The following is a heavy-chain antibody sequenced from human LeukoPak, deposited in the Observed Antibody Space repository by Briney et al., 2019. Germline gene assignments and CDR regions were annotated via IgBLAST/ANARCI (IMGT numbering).Heavy chain of an antibody. CDR3: ARDAYTTTSNWLDP. D-gene: IGHD4-17*01. CDR2: ITGDGSDI. J-gene: IGHJ5*02. V-gene: IGHV3-74*01. CDR1: GFKLNKYW. Sequence: PGGSLRLSCEASGFKLNKYWMHWVRQAPGKGLVWVSRITGDGSDIAYADSVKGRFTVSRDDAKNTLFLQMTSLRVEDTAIYYCARDAYTTTSNWLDPWGQGTLVTVSS.